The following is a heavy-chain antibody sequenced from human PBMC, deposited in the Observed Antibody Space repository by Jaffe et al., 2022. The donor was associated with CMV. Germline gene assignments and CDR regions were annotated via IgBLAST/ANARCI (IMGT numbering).Heavy chain of an antibody. CDR1: NGSFSDYY. J-gene: IGHJ3*01. Sequence: QVQLQQWGAGLLKPSETLSLTCGIFNGSFSDYYWSWIRQPPGKGLEWIGAINYSGTTNHNPSLKSRITMSVDTSRNQFSLKLTSLTAADTAFYFCAREDNSGYPAFDVWGQGAMVTVSS. CDR2: INYSGTT. V-gene: IGHV4-34*01. D-gene: IGHD3-22*01. CDR3: AREDNSGYPAFDV.